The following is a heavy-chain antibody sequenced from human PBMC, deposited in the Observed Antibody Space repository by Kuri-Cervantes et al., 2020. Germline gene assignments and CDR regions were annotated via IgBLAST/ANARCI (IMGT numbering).Heavy chain of an antibody. CDR2: INPSGGST. V-gene: IGHV1-46*01. D-gene: IGHD5-18*01. J-gene: IGHJ4*02. Sequence: ASVMVSCKASGHTFTSYYMHWVRQAPRQGLEWMGIINPSGGSTSYAQKFQGRVTMTRDTSTSTVYMELSSLRSEDTAVYYCARARIQLRASDYWGQGTLVTVSS. CDR3: ARARIQLRASDY. CDR1: GHTFTSYY.